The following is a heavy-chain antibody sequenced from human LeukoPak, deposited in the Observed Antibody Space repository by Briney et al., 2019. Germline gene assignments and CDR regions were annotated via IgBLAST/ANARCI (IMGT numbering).Heavy chain of an antibody. Sequence: ASVKVSCKASGYTFIDYYMHWVRQAPGQGLEWMGWIDPKSGGTSYAQKFQDRVAMIRDTSISTACMELTRLRSDDTAVYYCARRLAVAGTLPDYWGQGTPVTVSS. CDR3: ARRLAVAGTLPDY. CDR1: GYTFIDYY. CDR2: IDPKSGGT. V-gene: IGHV1-2*02. J-gene: IGHJ4*02. D-gene: IGHD6-19*01.